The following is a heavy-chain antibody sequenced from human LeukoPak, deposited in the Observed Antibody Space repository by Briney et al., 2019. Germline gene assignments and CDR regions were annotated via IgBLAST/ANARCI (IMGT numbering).Heavy chain of an antibody. Sequence: SETLSLTCTVSGDSMSSYYWSWIRQPPGKGLEWIGSIYYSGSTYYNPSLKSRVTISVDTSKNQFSLKLSSVTAADTAVYYCARHLAAAGTPIHMDVWGKGTTVTISS. CDR2: IYYSGST. J-gene: IGHJ6*03. CDR1: GDSMSSYY. V-gene: IGHV4-39*01. D-gene: IGHD6-13*01. CDR3: ARHLAAAGTPIHMDV.